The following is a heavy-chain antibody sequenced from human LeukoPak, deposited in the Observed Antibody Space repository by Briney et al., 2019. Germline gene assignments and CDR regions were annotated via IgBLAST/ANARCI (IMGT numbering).Heavy chain of an antibody. CDR1: GGSISSYY. CDR2: IYTSGST. CDR3: AREIRGITMVQGVIDY. V-gene: IGHV4-4*07. Sequence: PSETLPLTCTVSGGSISSYYWSWIRQPAGKGLEWIGRIYTSGSTNYNPSLKSRVTMSVDTSKNQFSLKLSSVTAADTAVYYFAREIRGITMVQGVIDYWGQGILVTVSP. J-gene: IGHJ4*02. D-gene: IGHD3-10*01.